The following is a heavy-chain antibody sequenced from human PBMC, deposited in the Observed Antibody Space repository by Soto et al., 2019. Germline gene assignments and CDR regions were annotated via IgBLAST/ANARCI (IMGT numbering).Heavy chain of an antibody. V-gene: IGHV6-1*01. CDR2: TYYRSKWYS. CDR1: GDSVSSTSAA. D-gene: IGHD6-19*01. Sequence: SQTLSLTCAISGDSVSSTSAAWSWVRQSPSRGLEWLGRTYYRSKWYSDYAVSVKSRITINPDTSKNQFSLQLNSVTPEDTAVYYCARGSYYSGWVWGQGTLVTVSS. CDR3: ARGSYYSGWV. J-gene: IGHJ4*02.